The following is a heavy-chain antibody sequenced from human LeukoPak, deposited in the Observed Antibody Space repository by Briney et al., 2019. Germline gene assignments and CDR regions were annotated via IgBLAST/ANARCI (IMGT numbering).Heavy chain of an antibody. D-gene: IGHD3-16*02. Sequence: GGSLRLSCAASGFTVSSNYMSWVRQAPGKGLEWVSVIYSGGSTYYADSVKGRFTISRDNSKNTLYLQMNSLRAEDTAVYYCARDGIDDYVWGSYRHFDAFDIWGQGTMVTVSS. CDR2: IYSGGST. J-gene: IGHJ3*02. CDR3: ARDGIDDYVWGSYRHFDAFDI. V-gene: IGHV3-66*01. CDR1: GFTVSSNY.